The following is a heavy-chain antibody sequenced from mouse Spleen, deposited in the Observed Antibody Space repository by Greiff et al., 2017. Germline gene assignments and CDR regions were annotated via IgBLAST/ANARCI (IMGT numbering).Heavy chain of an antibody. CDR2: INPNYGTT. Sequence: VQLKQSGPELVKPGASVKISCKASGYSFTDYNMNWVKQSNGKSLEWIGVINPNYGTTNYNEKFKGKATLTADKSSSTAYMQFSSLTSEDSAIYYCARSYYGNYYYFDYWGQGTTLTVSS. CDR3: ARSYYGNYYYFDY. J-gene: IGHJ2*01. CDR1: GYSFTDYN. V-gene: IGHV1-39*01. D-gene: IGHD2-10*01.